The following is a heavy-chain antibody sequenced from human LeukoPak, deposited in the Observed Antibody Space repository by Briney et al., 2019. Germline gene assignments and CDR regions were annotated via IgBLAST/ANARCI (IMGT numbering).Heavy chain of an antibody. CDR3: ARVGGSGSYIIDY. V-gene: IGHV1-18*04. CDR2: ISPYNGNT. J-gene: IGHJ4*02. D-gene: IGHD3-10*01. Sequence: ASVKVSCKASGYTFTSYGISWVRQAPGQGLEWMGWISPYNGNTDYSQKLQGRVTMTRDTSTSTVYMELSSLRSEDTAVYYCARVGGSGSYIIDYWGQGTLVTVSS. CDR1: GYTFTSYG.